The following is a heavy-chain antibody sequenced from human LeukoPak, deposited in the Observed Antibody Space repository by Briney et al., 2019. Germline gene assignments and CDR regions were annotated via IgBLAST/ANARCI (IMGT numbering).Heavy chain of an antibody. Sequence: PSETLSLTCTVSGYSISTGYYWDWIRQPPGKGLEWIGTFYHGGSTYYNPSLKSRVTISVDTSKNQFSLKLSSVTAADTAVYYCARDDYYGSGSYYMGPYYYYYMDVWGKGTTVTISS. V-gene: IGHV4-38-2*02. J-gene: IGHJ6*03. D-gene: IGHD3-10*01. CDR2: FYHGGST. CDR3: ARDDYYGSGSYYMGPYYYYYMDV. CDR1: GYSISTGYY.